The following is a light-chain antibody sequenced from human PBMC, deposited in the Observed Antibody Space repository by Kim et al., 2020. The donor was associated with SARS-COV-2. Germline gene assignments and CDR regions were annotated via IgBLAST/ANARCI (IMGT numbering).Light chain of an antibody. V-gene: IGKV1-13*02. CDR2: DAS. CDR1: QGISSA. CDR3: QQFNSYPIT. Sequence: ASVGYRVTITCRASQGISSALAWYQQKPGKAPKLLIYDASSLESGVPSRFSGSGSGTDFTLTISSLQPEDFATYYCQQFNSYPITFGQGTRLEIK. J-gene: IGKJ5*01.